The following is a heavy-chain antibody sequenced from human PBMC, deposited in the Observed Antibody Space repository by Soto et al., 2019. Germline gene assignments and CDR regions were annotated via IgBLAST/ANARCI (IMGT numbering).Heavy chain of an antibody. CDR2: IYYSGST. V-gene: IGHV4-39*01. CDR3: AGIYSGYHSYFVAY. Sequence: PSETLSLTCTVSGGSISSSSYYWGWIRQPPGKGLEWIGSIYYSGSTYYNPSLKSRVTISVDTSKNQFSLKLSSVTAADTAVYYCAGIYSGYHSYFVAYWGQGTLVTVSS. J-gene: IGHJ4*02. CDR1: GGSISSSSYY. D-gene: IGHD5-12*01.